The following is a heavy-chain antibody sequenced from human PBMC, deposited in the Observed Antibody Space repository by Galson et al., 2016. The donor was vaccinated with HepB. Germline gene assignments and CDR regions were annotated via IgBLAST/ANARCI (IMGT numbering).Heavy chain of an antibody. CDR2: INPNDDNT. V-gene: IGHV1-18*04. Sequence: SVKVSCKASGHSFSSYGIGWVRQAPGQGLEWMGWINPNDDNTNYAQNLQGRVTMTTDTPTNTVYMELRSLRSDDTAVYYCALDRSGWSAQFDYWGQGTLVTVSS. CDR3: ALDRSGWSAQFDY. D-gene: IGHD6-19*01. J-gene: IGHJ4*02. CDR1: GHSFSSYG.